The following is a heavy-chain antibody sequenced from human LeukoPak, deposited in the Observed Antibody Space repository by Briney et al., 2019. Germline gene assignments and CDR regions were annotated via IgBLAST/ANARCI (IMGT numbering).Heavy chain of an antibody. CDR1: GFTLSNYS. CDR2: ISSSSSYI. D-gene: IGHD4-17*01. CDR3: ASELAYGDDGL. Sequence: GGSLRLSCSASGFTLSNYSMNWGRQAPGNGLELIAFISSSSSYIFYANSMNGRFTISRDNAKNSLYMHMNSLRADDTAVYSCASELAYGDDGLWGQGILVTVSS. V-gene: IGHV3-21*01. J-gene: IGHJ4*02.